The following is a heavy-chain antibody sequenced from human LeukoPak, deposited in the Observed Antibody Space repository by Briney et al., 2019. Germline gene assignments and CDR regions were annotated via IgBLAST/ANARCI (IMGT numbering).Heavy chain of an antibody. Sequence: SETLSLTCTVSGGSISSSSYYWGWIRQPPGKGPEWIGSIYYSGSTYYNPSLKSRVTISVDTSKNQFSLKLSSVTAADTAVYYCARGRCSGGSCFPNKFDYWGQGTLVTVSS. V-gene: IGHV4-39*07. CDR2: IYYSGST. CDR1: GGSISSSSYY. J-gene: IGHJ4*02. D-gene: IGHD2-15*01. CDR3: ARGRCSGGSCFPNKFDY.